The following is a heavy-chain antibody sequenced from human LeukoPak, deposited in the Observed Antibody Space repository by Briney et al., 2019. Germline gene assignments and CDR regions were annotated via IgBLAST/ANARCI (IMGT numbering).Heavy chain of an antibody. V-gene: IGHV3-30*04. D-gene: IGHD4-17*01. J-gene: IGHJ3*02. CDR3: ARSHYGLTGLDAFDI. CDR2: ISYGGSNK. Sequence: GRSLRLSCAASGFTFSTYAMHWVRQAPGKGLEWVAVISYGGSNKYYADSVKGRFTISRDSSKNTLYLQMNSLRPEDTALYYCARSHYGLTGLDAFDIWGQGTMVTVSS. CDR1: GFTFSTYA.